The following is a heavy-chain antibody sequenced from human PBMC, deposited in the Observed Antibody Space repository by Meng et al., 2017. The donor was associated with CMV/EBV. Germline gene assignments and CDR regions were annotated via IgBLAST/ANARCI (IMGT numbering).Heavy chain of an antibody. CDR2: ITSSSSTI. CDR3: ARGYSSGWYGGRANDY. D-gene: IGHD6-19*01. J-gene: IGHJ4*02. CDR1: GFTFSSYS. V-gene: IGHV3-48*04. Sequence: GESLKISCAASGFTFSSYSMNWVRQAPGKGLEWLSYITSSSSTIYYADSVKGRFTISRDNAKNSLYLQMNSLRAEDTAVYYCARGYSSGWYGGRANDYWGQGTLVTVSS.